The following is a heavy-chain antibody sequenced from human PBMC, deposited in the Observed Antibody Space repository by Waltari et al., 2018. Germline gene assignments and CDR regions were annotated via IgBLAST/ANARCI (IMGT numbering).Heavy chain of an antibody. CDR1: GSSVRGAHW. CDR2: VHPRGTT. J-gene: IGHJ4*02. Sequence: QMQLQEAGPGLVRPSETLSLTCTIFGSSVRGAHWWSWVRPAPGKGLEWIGEVHPRGTTYSNPSLKSRLSLSVEESKNQIYLKLPSVTAADTATYYCARSNGGLLDDWGQGTLVTVSS. V-gene: IGHV4-4*02. CDR3: ARSNGGLLDD. D-gene: IGHD2-8*01.